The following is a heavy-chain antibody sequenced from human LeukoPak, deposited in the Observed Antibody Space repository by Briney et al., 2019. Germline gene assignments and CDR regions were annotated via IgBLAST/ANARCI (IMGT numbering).Heavy chain of an antibody. D-gene: IGHD3-16*01. CDR2: IIGSGDST. V-gene: IGHV3-23*01. J-gene: IGHJ4*02. CDR1: GFTFSRYA. Sequence: VGALRLSCAGSGFTFSRYAMSWGCQAPGKGLGWVSGIIGSGDSTYSAGSMRGRFTISRDNSKNTRYLQMNSLRAEDTAVYYCAKDLDDRNWGQGTLVTVSS. CDR3: AKDLDDRN.